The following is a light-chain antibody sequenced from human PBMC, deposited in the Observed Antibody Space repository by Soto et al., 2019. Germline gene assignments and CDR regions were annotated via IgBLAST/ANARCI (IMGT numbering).Light chain of an antibody. CDR1: SGHSSYA. CDR2: LNSDGSH. V-gene: IGLV4-69*01. Sequence: QPVLTQSPSASASLGASVKLTCTLSSGHSSYAIAWHQQQPEKGPRYLMKLNSDGSHSKRDGIPDRFSGSSSGAERYLTISSLQSEDEADYYCQTWGTGGVVFGGGTKLTVL. J-gene: IGLJ2*01. CDR3: QTWGTGGVV.